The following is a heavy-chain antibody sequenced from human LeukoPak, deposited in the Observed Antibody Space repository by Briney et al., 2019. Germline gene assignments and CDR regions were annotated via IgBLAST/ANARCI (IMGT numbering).Heavy chain of an antibody. J-gene: IGHJ6*03. D-gene: IGHD2-15*01. V-gene: IGHV3-23*01. CDR3: ARRGYCSGGSCYYYYMDV. Sequence: GGSLRLCCAASGFTFSSYGMSWVRQAPGKGLEWVSAISGSGGSTYYADSVKGRFTISRDNSKNTLYLQMNSLRAEDTAVYYCARRGYCSGGSCYYYYMDVWGKGTTVTISS. CDR2: ISGSGGST. CDR1: GFTFSSYG.